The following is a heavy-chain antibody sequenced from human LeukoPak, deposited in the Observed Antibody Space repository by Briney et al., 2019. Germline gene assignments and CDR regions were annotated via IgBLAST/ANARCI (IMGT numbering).Heavy chain of an antibody. CDR2: SSSSGYI. D-gene: IGHD5-18*01. J-gene: IGHJ4*02. Sequence: KSRGSLRLSCAASGFTFSSYAMSWVRQAPGKGLEWVSSSSSSGYIYYADSVKGRFTISRDNAKNSLYLRMNSLRAEDTAVYYCATGYSYGLDNWGQGTLVTVSS. CDR1: GFTFSSYA. CDR3: ATGYSYGLDN. V-gene: IGHV3-21*01.